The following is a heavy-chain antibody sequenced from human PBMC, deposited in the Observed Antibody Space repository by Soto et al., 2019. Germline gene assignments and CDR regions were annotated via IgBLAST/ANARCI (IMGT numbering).Heavy chain of an antibody. Sequence: QVQLVESGGGVVQPGRSLRLSCAASGFTFSSYAMHWVRQAPGKGLEWVAVISYDGSNKYYADSVKGRFTISRDNSKNTLYLQMNSLRAEDTAVYSCARDQRGSTMIVRVYDAFDIWGQGTMVTVSS. J-gene: IGHJ3*02. V-gene: IGHV3-30-3*01. CDR2: ISYDGSNK. D-gene: IGHD3-22*01. CDR3: ARDQRGSTMIVRVYDAFDI. CDR1: GFTFSSYA.